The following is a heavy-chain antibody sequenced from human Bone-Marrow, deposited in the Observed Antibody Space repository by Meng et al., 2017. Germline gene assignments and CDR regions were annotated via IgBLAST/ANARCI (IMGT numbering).Heavy chain of an antibody. CDR1: GYTFTTYA. Sequence: ASVKVSCKASGYTFTTYAMNWVRQAPGQGLEWMGWINTNTGNPTYAQGFTGRFVFSLDTSVSTAYLQISRLKAEDTAVYYCARGGYYESSGYSTHDYWGQGTLVTVSS. D-gene: IGHD3-22*01. CDR3: ARGGYYESSGYSTHDY. CDR2: INTNTGNP. V-gene: IGHV7-4-1*02. J-gene: IGHJ4*02.